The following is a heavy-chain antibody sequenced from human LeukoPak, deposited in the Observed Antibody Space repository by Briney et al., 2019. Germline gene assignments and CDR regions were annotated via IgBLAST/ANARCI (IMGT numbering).Heavy chain of an antibody. D-gene: IGHD1-26*01. Sequence: GGSLRLSCTGSGFTFSAYIMNWVRQAPGKGLEWVSSISTNSYNIYYADSVRGRFTISRGNAKNSLFLQMNSLRAEDTAVYYCARWLVGALKPGAFDVWGQGTAVTVSS. V-gene: IGHV3-21*01. CDR1: GFTFSAYI. CDR3: ARWLVGALKPGAFDV. CDR2: ISTNSYNI. J-gene: IGHJ3*01.